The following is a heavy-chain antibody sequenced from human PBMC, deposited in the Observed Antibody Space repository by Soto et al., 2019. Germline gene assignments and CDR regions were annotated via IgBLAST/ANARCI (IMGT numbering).Heavy chain of an antibody. V-gene: IGHV3-48*03. J-gene: IGHJ6*02. CDR3: ARGNFYYGVDV. CDR2: ISNSGSPM. Sequence: PGGSLRLSCVYSGFTFSSYEMNWVRQAPGKGLEWVSYISNSGSPMSYADSVKGRFTISRDNAKNSLYLQMNSLRAEGTAVYYCARGNFYYGVDVWGQGTTVTVSS. CDR1: GFTFSSYE. D-gene: IGHD4-4*01.